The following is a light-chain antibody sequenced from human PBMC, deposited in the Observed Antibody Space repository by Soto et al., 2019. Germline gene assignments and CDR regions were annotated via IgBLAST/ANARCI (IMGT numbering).Light chain of an antibody. CDR1: QDISNY. Sequence: DIQMTQSPSSLSASVGDRVTITCQASQDISNYFNWYQQKPGKAPKLLIYDASNLETGVPSRFSGSGSGAEFTLTISSLQPDDFATSYCQQYNSYSRTFGQGTKV. J-gene: IGKJ1*01. CDR3: QQYNSYSRT. V-gene: IGKV1-33*01. CDR2: DAS.